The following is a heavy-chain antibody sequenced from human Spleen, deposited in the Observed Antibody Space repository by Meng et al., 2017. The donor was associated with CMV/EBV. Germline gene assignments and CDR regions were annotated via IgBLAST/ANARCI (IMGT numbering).Heavy chain of an antibody. Sequence: QLQEYGPGLGKPSGTLSLTCTVSGGPISSSSYYWGWIRQPPGKGLEWIGSIYYSGSTYYNPSLKSRVTISVDTSKNQFSLKLSSVTAADTAVYYCARYHSSGWYEDYWGQGTLVTVSS. V-gene: IGHV4-39*07. CDR2: IYYSGST. CDR3: ARYHSSGWYEDY. CDR1: GGPISSSSYY. D-gene: IGHD6-19*01. J-gene: IGHJ4*02.